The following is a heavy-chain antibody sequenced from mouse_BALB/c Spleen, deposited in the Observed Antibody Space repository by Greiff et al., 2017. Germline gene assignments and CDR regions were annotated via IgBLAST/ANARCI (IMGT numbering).Heavy chain of an antibody. CDR1: GYTFTSYW. D-gene: IGHD2-4*01. Sequence: VQLQQSGAELAKPGASVKMSCTASGYTFTSYWMHWVKQRPGQGLEWIGYINPSTGYTEYNQKFKDKATLTADKSSSTAYMQLSSLTSEDSAVYYCAREEGITTWFAYWGQGTLVTVSA. CDR3: AREEGITTWFAY. J-gene: IGHJ3*01. V-gene: IGHV1-7*01. CDR2: INPSTGYT.